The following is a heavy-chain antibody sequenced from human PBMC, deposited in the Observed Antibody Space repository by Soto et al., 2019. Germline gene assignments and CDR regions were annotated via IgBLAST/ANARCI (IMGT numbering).Heavy chain of an antibody. CDR1: GYTFINNW. J-gene: IGHJ4*02. Sequence: PGESLKISCQASGYTFINNWIGWVRQLPGKGLEYMGIIYPGDSETRYSPSFHGKVTISADRSIGTAYLQWSSLEASDSAFYFCARSPRSSPYFDYWGQGALVTVSS. V-gene: IGHV5-51*01. D-gene: IGHD6-13*01. CDR2: IYPGDSET. CDR3: ARSPRSSPYFDY.